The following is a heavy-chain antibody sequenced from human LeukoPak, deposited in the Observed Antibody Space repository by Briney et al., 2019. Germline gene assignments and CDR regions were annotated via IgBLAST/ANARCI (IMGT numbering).Heavy chain of an antibody. D-gene: IGHD3-22*01. CDR2: INHSGST. J-gene: IGHJ3*02. V-gene: IGHV4-34*01. Sequence: PSETLSLTCAVYGGSFSGYYWSWIRQPPGKGLEWIGEINHSGSTNYNPSLKSRVTISVDTSKNQFTLKLSSVTAADTAVYYCARIITMLVVPGAFDIWGQGTMVTVSS. CDR1: GGSFSGYY. CDR3: ARIITMLVVPGAFDI.